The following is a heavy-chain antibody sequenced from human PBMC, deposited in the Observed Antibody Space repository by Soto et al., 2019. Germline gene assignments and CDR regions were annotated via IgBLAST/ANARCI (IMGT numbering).Heavy chain of an antibody. CDR1: GFTFSSYA. D-gene: IGHD2-15*01. J-gene: IGHJ4*02. V-gene: IGHV3-23*01. CDR2: ISGSGGST. CDR3: AKDPGGLPGDPVDY. Sequence: SLRLSCAASGFTFSSYAMSWVRQAPGKGLEWVSAISGSGGSTYYADSVKGRFTISRDNSKNTPYLQMNSLRAEDTAVYYCAKDPGGLPGDPVDYWGQGTLVTVAS.